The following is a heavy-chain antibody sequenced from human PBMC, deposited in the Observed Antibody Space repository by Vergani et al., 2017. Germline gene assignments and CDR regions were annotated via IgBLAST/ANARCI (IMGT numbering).Heavy chain of an antibody. CDR2: IYYSGST. D-gene: IGHD3-22*01. V-gene: IGHV4-59*01. Sequence: QVQLQESGPGLVKPSETLCLTCTVSGGSISSYYWSWIRQPPGKGLEWIGYIYYSGSTNYNPSLKSRVTISVDTSKNQFSLKLSSVTAADTAVYYCARVGXYDSSGYPPVWFDPWGQGTLVTVSS. CDR3: ARVGXYDSSGYPPVWFDP. CDR1: GGSISSYY. J-gene: IGHJ5*02.